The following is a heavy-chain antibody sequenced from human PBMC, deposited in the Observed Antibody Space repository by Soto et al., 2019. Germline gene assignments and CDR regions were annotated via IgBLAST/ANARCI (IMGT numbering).Heavy chain of an antibody. J-gene: IGHJ4*02. V-gene: IGHV1-3*01. Sequence: QVQLVQSGAEVKKPGASVKVSCKASGYTFTSYAMHWVRQAPGQRLEWMGWINAGNGNTKYSQKFQGRVTITRDTSPSTAYMELSSLRSEDTAVYYCARMDFVGSGWYVALNYWGQGTLVTVSS. CDR2: INAGNGNT. D-gene: IGHD6-19*01. CDR1: GYTFTSYA. CDR3: ARMDFVGSGWYVALNY.